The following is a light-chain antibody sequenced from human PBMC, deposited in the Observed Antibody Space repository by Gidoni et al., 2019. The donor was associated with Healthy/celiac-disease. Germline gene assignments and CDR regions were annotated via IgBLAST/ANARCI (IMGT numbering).Light chain of an antibody. Sequence: EIVLTQSPATLSLSPGDRATLSCRASQSVSSYLAWYQQKPGQAPRLLIYDASNRAPGIPARFSGSGSGTDFTLTISSLEPEDFAVYYCQQRSNWPLTFGGGPRWRSN. J-gene: IGKJ4*01. CDR1: QSVSSY. V-gene: IGKV3-11*01. CDR3: QQRSNWPLT. CDR2: DAS.